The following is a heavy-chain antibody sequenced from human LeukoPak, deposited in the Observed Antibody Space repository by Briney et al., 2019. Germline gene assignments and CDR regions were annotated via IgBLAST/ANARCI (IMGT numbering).Heavy chain of an antibody. Sequence: SETLSPTCTVSGGSISSYYWSWIRQPPGKGLEWIGYIYYSGSTKYSPALVSRGTISVGTSNNNSSLMLNSRTAADTAVEYCARVANPGLHYWAQRPLVPVPS. V-gene: IGHV4-59*01. CDR1: GGSISSYY. CDR3: ARVANPGLHY. CDR2: IYYSGST. J-gene: IGHJ4*02.